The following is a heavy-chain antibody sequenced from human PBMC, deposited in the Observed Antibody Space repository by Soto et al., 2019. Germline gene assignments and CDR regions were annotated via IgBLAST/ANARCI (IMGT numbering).Heavy chain of an antibody. CDR3: ARWVEVSLDYFDS. CDR1: GGSMSKSYYY. J-gene: IGHJ4*02. Sequence: SETLSLTCTVSGGSMSKSYYYWSWVRQTPGKGLEWIGHVFHNGRTYYNPSLKGRVGILVDTSRNQFSLNLNSMTVADAAVYYCARWVEVSLDYFDSWGQG. D-gene: IGHD1-1*01. CDR2: VFHNGRT. V-gene: IGHV4-30-4*01.